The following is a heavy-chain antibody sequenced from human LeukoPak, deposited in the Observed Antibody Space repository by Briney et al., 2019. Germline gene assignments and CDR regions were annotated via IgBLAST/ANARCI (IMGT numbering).Heavy chain of an antibody. CDR2: IIPIFGTA. V-gene: IGHV1-69*13. J-gene: IGHJ4*02. D-gene: IGHD5-12*01. Sequence: ASVKVSCKASGGAFSSYAISWVRQAPGQGLEWMGGIIPIFGTANYAQKFQGRVTITADESTSTAYMELSSLRSEDTAVYYCARSHGDSGYDWGHYFDYWGQGTLVTVSS. CDR3: ARSHGDSGYDWGHYFDY. CDR1: GGAFSSYA.